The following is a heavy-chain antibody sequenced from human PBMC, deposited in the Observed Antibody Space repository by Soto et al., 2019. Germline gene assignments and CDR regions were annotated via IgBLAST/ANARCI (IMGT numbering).Heavy chain of an antibody. D-gene: IGHD3-10*01. Sequence: GGSLRLSCAASGFTFSSYGMHWVRQAPGKGLEWVAVISYDGSNKYYADSVKGRFTISRDNSKNTLYLQMNSLRAEDTAVYYCATSYGSGSHYYYYYGMDVWGQGTTVTGSS. CDR1: GFTFSSYG. CDR3: ATSYGSGSHYYYYYGMDV. J-gene: IGHJ6*02. V-gene: IGHV3-30*03. CDR2: ISYDGSNK.